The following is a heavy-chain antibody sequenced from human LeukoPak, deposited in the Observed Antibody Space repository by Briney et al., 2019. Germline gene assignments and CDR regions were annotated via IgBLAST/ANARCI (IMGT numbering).Heavy chain of an antibody. CDR1: GFNINTYT. V-gene: IGHV3-23*01. J-gene: IGHJ4*02. D-gene: IGHD1-1*01. Sequence: GGSLRLSCAASGFNINTYTMYWVRQAPGQGLEWVSGIRNSDGMTYYADSVRGRFTISTDNSKNTLYLQMNSLRAEDTALYYCAKGLERESRLDSWGQGTLGTVSS. CDR3: AKGLERESRLDS. CDR2: IRNSDGMT.